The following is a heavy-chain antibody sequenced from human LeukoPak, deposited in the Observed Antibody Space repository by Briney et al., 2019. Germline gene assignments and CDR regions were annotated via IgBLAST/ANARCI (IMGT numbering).Heavy chain of an antibody. CDR2: ISWNSGSI. D-gene: IGHD3-22*01. V-gene: IGHV3-9*01. CDR1: GFTFDDYA. J-gene: IGHJ4*02. CDR3: AKGFHYYDSSGLIDY. Sequence: PGGSLRLSCAASGFTFDDYAMHWVRHAPGKGLEWVSGISWNSGSIGYADSVKGRFTISRDNAKNSLYLQMNSLRAEDTALYYCAKGFHYYDSSGLIDYWGQGTLVTVSS.